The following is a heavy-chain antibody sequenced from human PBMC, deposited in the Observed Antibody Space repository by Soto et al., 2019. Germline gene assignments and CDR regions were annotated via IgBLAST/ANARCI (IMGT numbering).Heavy chain of an antibody. D-gene: IGHD3-22*01. CDR3: TRHGFSSGDDY. CDR1: GFTFSGSA. CDR2: IRSKANSYAT. Sequence: LRLSCAASGFTFSGSAMHWVRQASGKGLEWVGRIRSKANSYATAYAASVKGRFTISRDDSKNTAYLQMNSLKTEDTAVYYCTRHGFSSGDDYWGQGTLVTVSS. J-gene: IGHJ4*02. V-gene: IGHV3-73*01.